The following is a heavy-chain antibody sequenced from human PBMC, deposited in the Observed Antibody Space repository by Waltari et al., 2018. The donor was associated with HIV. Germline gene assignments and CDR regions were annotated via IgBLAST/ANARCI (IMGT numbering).Heavy chain of an antibody. Sequence: QVQLVQSGAEVKKPGASVKVSCKPSGYTFSAYHIHRVRQAPGQGLEWLGRIKPNSGGTKYAQKFQGRLTMTRDTSISTAYMELSRLRSDDTAVYYCARDFLEYYDSSASQGDYWGQGTLVTVSS. V-gene: IGHV1-2*06. CDR2: IKPNSGGT. D-gene: IGHD3-22*01. CDR1: GYTFSAYH. J-gene: IGHJ4*02. CDR3: ARDFLEYYDSSASQGDY.